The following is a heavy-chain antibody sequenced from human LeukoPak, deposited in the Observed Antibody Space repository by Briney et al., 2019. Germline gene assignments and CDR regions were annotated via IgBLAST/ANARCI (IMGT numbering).Heavy chain of an antibody. J-gene: IGHJ4*02. Sequence: GGSLRLSCAASGFTFSSYAMSWVRQAPGKGREWVSGMSGSGGSTYYEDSVKRRFTISRNNSKNTLYLQMNSLRAEDTAMYYCAKGGVGSGKTFDSWGQGTLVTVSS. CDR3: AKGGVGSGKTFDS. CDR2: MSGSGGST. V-gene: IGHV3-23*01. D-gene: IGHD3-10*01. CDR1: GFTFSSYA.